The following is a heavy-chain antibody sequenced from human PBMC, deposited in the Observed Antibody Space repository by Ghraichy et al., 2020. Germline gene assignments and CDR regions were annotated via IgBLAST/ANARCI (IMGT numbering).Heavy chain of an antibody. CDR1: GYTFKSYS. V-gene: IGHV1-18*04. J-gene: IGHJ4*02. Sequence: ASVKVSCKASGYTFKSYSISWVRQAPGQGLEWMGWVTAYNGDTNYAQKFQDRVTMTTETSTNTAYMELRSLRYDDSAIYYCVRDPYSGYDSRDYWDQGTLVTVAS. CDR3: VRDPYSGYDSRDY. D-gene: IGHD5-12*01. CDR2: VTAYNGDT.